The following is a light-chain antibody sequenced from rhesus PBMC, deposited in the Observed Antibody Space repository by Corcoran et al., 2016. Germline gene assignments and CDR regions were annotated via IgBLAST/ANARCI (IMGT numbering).Light chain of an antibody. V-gene: IGKV2S8*01. CDR2: QVS. CDR1: QSLVNSDGKTY. Sequence: DVVMTQSPLSLPVTLGQPASISCRSSQSLVNSDGKTYLNWLQQKPGQPPRVLIYQVSNRDSGVPDRIKGSGAGTYVTLKISRVEAEDVGVYYCMQALEFPRTFGQGTKVEIK. J-gene: IGKJ1*01. CDR3: MQALEFPRT.